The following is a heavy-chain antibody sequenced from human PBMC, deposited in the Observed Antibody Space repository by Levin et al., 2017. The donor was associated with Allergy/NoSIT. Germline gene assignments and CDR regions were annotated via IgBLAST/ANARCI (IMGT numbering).Heavy chain of an antibody. V-gene: IGHV4-34*01. D-gene: IGHD2-2*01. CDR3: ARIVYCSTTSCSRNAFDI. J-gene: IGHJ3*02. CDR2: INHSGST. Sequence: GSLRLSCAVYGGSFSGYYWSWIRQPPGKGLEWIGEINHSGSTNYNPSLKSRVTVSVDTSKNLFSLKLSSVTAADTAVYYCARIVYCSTTSCSRNAFDIWGQGTMVTVSS. CDR1: GGSFSGYY.